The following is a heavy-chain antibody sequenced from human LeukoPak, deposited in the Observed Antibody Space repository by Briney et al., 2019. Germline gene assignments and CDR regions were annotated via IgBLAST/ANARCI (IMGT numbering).Heavy chain of an antibody. CDR2: IYYSGST. D-gene: IGHD1-26*01. Sequence: PSETLSLTCTVSGGSVSSGSYYWSWIRQPPGKGLEWIEYIYYSGSTNYNPSLKSRVTISVDTSKNQFSLKLSSVTAADTAVYYCASNLSGSYYNWFDPWGQGTLVTVSS. CDR3: ASNLSGSYYNWFDP. J-gene: IGHJ5*02. V-gene: IGHV4-61*01. CDR1: GGSVSSGSYY.